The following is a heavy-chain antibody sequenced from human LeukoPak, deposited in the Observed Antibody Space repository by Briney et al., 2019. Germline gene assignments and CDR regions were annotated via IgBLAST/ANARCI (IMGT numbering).Heavy chain of an antibody. Sequence: PSETLSLTCAVYGGSFSGYYWSWIRQPPGKGLEWIGEINHSGSTNYNPSLKSRVTISVDTSKNQFSLELSSVTAAGTAVYYCARRYNWNRPHFDYWGQGTLVTVSS. CDR3: ARRYNWNRPHFDY. J-gene: IGHJ4*02. CDR2: INHSGST. V-gene: IGHV4-34*01. D-gene: IGHD1/OR15-1a*01. CDR1: GGSFSGYY.